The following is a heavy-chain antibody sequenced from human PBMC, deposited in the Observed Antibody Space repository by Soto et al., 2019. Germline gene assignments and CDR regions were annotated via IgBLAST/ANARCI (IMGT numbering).Heavy chain of an antibody. CDR3: ARETYQRAHDSSERSKGAFDI. D-gene: IGHD3-22*01. CDR2: IWYDGSNK. CDR1: GFTFSSYG. V-gene: IGHV3-33*01. J-gene: IGHJ3*02. Sequence: GGSLRLSCAASGFTFSSYGMHWVRQAPGKGLEWVAVIWYDGSNKYYADSVKGRFTISRDNSKNTLYLQMNSLRAEDTAVYYCARETYQRAHDSSERSKGAFDIWGQGTMVTVSS.